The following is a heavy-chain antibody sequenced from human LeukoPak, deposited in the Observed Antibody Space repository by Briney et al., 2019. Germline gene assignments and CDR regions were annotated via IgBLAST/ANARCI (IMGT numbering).Heavy chain of an antibody. Sequence: GASVKVSCKASGYTFTTYGINWVRQAPGQGLEWMGWISAYNGNTNYAQKLQGRVTMTTDTSTSTAYMELRSLRSDDTAVYYCAREGGYCSSTSCYTIDYWGQGTLVTVSS. D-gene: IGHD2-2*02. CDR1: GYTFTTYG. CDR3: AREGGYCSSTSCYTIDY. J-gene: IGHJ4*02. V-gene: IGHV1-18*01. CDR2: ISAYNGNT.